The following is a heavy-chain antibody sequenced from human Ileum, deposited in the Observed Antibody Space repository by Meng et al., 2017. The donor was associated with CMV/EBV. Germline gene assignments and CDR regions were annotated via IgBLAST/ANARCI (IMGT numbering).Heavy chain of an antibody. CDR1: GASCSGCC. CDR3: ARGGGNDYGDPGMWFDP. Sequence: QRDRGGAGLLMPPAHLALDCAVGGASCSGCCRCVSHQPPGSGLTWIGKINHSGTTNYGPALTGRVTTSVDTPRNQCCLELSSVTAADAAVYYCARGGGNDYGDPGMWFDPWVQGTVVTVSS. J-gene: IGHJ5*02. D-gene: IGHD4-17*01. V-gene: IGHV4-34*01. CDR2: INHSGTT.